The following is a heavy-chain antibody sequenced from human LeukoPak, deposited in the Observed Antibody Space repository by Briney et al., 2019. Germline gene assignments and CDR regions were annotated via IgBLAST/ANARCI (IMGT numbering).Heavy chain of an antibody. CDR2: ISWNSGSI. Sequence: SLRLFCAASGFTLDDYVMHWVREAPGKGLEWVSGISWNSGSIGVADSVEGRFTNSRDNAKNSLYLQMNSLRAEDTAVYCCARDGYYDFWSGYYSRYYYYMDVWGKETTVTVSS. CDR1: GFTLDDYV. J-gene: IGHJ6*03. CDR3: ARDGYYDFWSGYYSRYYYYMDV. D-gene: IGHD3-3*01. V-gene: IGHV3-9*01.